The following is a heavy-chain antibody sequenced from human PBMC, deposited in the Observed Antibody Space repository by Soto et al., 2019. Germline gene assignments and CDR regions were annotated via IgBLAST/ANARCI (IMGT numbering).Heavy chain of an antibody. CDR2: TYYRSKWYN. J-gene: IGHJ4*02. D-gene: IGHD2-2*02. CDR3: ARESVKVVVVPAAIRRFYFDY. V-gene: IGHV6-1*01. Sequence: SQTLSLTCAISGDSVSSNSAAWNWIRQSPSRGLEWLGRTYYRSKWYNDYAVSVKSRITINPDTSKNQFSLQLNSVTPEDTAVYYCARESVKVVVVPAAIRRFYFDYWGQGTLVTVSS. CDR1: GDSVSSNSAA.